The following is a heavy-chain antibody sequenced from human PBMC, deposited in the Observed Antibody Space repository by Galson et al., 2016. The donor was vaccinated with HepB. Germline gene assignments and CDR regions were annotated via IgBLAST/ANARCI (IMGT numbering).Heavy chain of an antibody. CDR1: GGTFSSYG. CDR3: ARGYCSGGSRYRQGWLDP. Sequence: SVKVSCKASGGTFSSYGIYWVRQAPGQGLEWMGGIFPMFGAANYAQRFQGRVTITADVYTTTAYMEVTSLRSEDTAFYYCARGYCSGGSRYRQGWLDPWGQGTLVTVSS. CDR2: IFPMFGAA. J-gene: IGHJ5*02. V-gene: IGHV1-69*13. D-gene: IGHD2-15*01.